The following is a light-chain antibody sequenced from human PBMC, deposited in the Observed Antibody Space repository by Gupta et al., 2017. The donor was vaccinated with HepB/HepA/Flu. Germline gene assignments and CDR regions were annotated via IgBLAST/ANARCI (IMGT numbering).Light chain of an antibody. Sequence: DIQMTQSPSSLSASVGDRVTITCRARQRISSYLNWYQQKPGKAPKLLIYAAASWQSGVASRFSGSGGGTDVTLTISRRQQEDFAAYYCQQSYSTPQNSFGHGTKVDIK. CDR2: AAA. V-gene: IGKV1-39*01. J-gene: IGKJ2*03. CDR3: QQSYSTPQNS. CDR1: QRISSY.